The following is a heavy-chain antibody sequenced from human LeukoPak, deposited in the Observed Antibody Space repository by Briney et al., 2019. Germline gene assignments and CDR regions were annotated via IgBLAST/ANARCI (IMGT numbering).Heavy chain of an antibody. J-gene: IGHJ4*02. Sequence: GGSLRLSCAASGFTLSSYAMSWVRQAPGKGLEWVSAISGSGGSTYYADSVKGRFTISRDNSKNTLYLQMNSLRAEDTAVYYCAKYRYCSSTSCYSTYFDYWGQGTLVTVSS. CDR3: AKYRYCSSTSCYSTYFDY. CDR1: GFTLSSYA. D-gene: IGHD2-2*01. V-gene: IGHV3-23*01. CDR2: ISGSGGST.